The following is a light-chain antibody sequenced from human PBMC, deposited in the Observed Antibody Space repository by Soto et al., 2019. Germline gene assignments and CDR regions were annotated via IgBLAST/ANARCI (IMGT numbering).Light chain of an antibody. J-gene: IGKJ1*01. Sequence: DIQVTQSPSSLSASVGDRVTITCRTSQSISRYLNWYRQKPGRAPNLLIYAASNLQSGVPSRISGSGSGTDFTLTISSLQPGDVATYCCLQSYSAPWTFGQGTKVEIK. CDR2: AAS. CDR1: QSISRY. CDR3: LQSYSAPWT. V-gene: IGKV1-39*01.